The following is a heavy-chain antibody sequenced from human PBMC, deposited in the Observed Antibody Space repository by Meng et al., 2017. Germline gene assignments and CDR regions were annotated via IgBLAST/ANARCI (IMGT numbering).Heavy chain of an antibody. CDR2: ISAYNGNT. V-gene: IGHV1-18*01. CDR1: GYTLTSYG. D-gene: IGHD3-3*01. J-gene: IGHJ4*02. Sequence: VQLVQSGAEVKKPGASVKVSCKASGYTLTSYGISWVRQAPGQGLEWMGWISAYNGNTNYAQKLQGRVTMTTDTSTSTAYMELRSLRSDDTAVYYCARSIPKYYDFWSGYSDYWGQGTLVTVSS. CDR3: ARSIPKYYDFWSGYSDY.